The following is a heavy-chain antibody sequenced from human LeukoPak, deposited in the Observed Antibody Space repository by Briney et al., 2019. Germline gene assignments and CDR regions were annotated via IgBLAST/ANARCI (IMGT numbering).Heavy chain of an antibody. CDR1: GGSFSGYY. D-gene: IGHD4-23*01. CDR3: ARGRGHDYGGNFDY. CDR2: INHSGST. J-gene: IGHJ4*02. Sequence: SETLSLTCAVYGGSFSGYYWSWIRQPPGKGLEWIGEINHSGSTNYNPSLKSRVTISVDTSKNQFSLKLSSVTAADTAVYYCARGRGHDYGGNFDYWGQGTLVTVSS. V-gene: IGHV4-34*01.